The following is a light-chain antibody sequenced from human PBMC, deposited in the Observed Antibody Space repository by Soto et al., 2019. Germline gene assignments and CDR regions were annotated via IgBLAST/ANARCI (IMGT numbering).Light chain of an antibody. Sequence: EIVLTQSPATLSLSPGERATLSCRASQGVSSYLAWYQQKPGQAPRLLIYDASNRATGITARFSGSGPGTDFTLTISSLEPVDFPVYYCQQRSDWPSTFGRGTKVQIK. J-gene: IGKJ4*01. CDR2: DAS. CDR1: QGVSSY. CDR3: QQRSDWPST. V-gene: IGKV3D-11*01.